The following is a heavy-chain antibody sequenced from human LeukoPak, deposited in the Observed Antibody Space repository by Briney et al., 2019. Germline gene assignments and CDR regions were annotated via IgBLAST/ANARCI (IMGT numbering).Heavy chain of an antibody. Sequence: ASVKVSCKASGYTFTSSYMHWVRQAPGQGLEWMGIINPGGGNTTYAQKFQGRVTMTRDTSISTAYMELSRLRSDDTAVYYCARDLGITMVRGVIGIDYWGQGTLVTVSS. CDR1: GYTFTSSY. D-gene: IGHD3-10*01. V-gene: IGHV1-46*01. CDR2: INPGGGNT. J-gene: IGHJ4*02. CDR3: ARDLGITMVRGVIGIDY.